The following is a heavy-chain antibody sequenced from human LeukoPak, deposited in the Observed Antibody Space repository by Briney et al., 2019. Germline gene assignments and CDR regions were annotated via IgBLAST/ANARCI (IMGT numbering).Heavy chain of an antibody. CDR2: ISGSGGST. Sequence: GGSLRLSCAASGFTFSSYAMSWVRQAPGKGLEWVSAISGSGGSTYYADSVKGRFTISRHNSKNTLYLQMNSLRAGDTAVYYCAKVLLTLGSIRNYFDYWGQGTLVTVSS. V-gene: IGHV3-23*01. D-gene: IGHD1-26*01. J-gene: IGHJ4*02. CDR1: GFTFSSYA. CDR3: AKVLLTLGSIRNYFDY.